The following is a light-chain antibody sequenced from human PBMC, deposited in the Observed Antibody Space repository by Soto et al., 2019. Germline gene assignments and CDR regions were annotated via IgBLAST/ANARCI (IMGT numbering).Light chain of an antibody. Sequence: EIVLTQFPGTLSLSPGERATLSCRPSQSLSSSYVVWYQQKPGQAPRLLIYAASRRATGIPDRFCGSGSATEYTLTISRLEPEDSAVYYCQQQGTFGQGTKLEIK. CDR3: QQQGT. CDR2: AAS. V-gene: IGKV3-20*01. CDR1: QSLSSSY. J-gene: IGKJ2*01.